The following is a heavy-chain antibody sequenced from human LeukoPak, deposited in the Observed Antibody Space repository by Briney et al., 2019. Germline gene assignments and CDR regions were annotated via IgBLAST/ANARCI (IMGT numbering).Heavy chain of an antibody. V-gene: IGHV3-23*01. CDR2: ISGSGGST. D-gene: IGHD3-16*02. CDR1: GFTFSSYV. CDR3: AKVYDYVWGSYRPAPNFDY. J-gene: IGHJ4*02. Sequence: PGGSLRLSCAASGFTFSSYVMSWVRQAPGKGLEWVSAISGSGGSTYYADSVKGRFTISRDNSKNTLYLQMNSLRAEDTAVYYCAKVYDYVWGSYRPAPNFDYWGQGTLVTVSS.